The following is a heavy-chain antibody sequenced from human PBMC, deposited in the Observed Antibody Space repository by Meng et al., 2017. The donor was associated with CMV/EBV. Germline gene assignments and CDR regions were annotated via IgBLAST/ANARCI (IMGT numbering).Heavy chain of an antibody. D-gene: IGHD2-15*01. Sequence: SSYSMNWVRQAPGKGLEWVSSISSSSSYIYYADSVKGRFTISRDNAKNSLYLQMNSLRAEDTAVYYCARDPSGCSGGSCYPALFDYWGQGTLVTVSS. CDR2: ISSSSSYI. J-gene: IGHJ4*02. CDR3: ARDPSGCSGGSCYPALFDY. V-gene: IGHV3-21*01. CDR1: SSYS.